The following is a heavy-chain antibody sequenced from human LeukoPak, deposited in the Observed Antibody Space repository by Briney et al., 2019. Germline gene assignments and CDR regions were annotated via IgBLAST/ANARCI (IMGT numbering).Heavy chain of an antibody. CDR1: GFTFDDYT. CDR3: AKARSAVVEAATNY. J-gene: IGHJ4*02. Sequence: GGSLRLSCAASGFTFDDYTMHWVRQAPGKGLEWVSLISWDGGSTYYADFVKGRFSISRDNSKNTLFLQMNSPTAEDTGVYYCAKARSAVVEAATNYWGQGTRVTVSS. CDR2: ISWDGGST. D-gene: IGHD2-15*01. V-gene: IGHV3-43*01.